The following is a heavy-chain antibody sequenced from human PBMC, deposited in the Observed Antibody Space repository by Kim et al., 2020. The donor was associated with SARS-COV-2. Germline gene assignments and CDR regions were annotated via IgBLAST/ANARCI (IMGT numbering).Heavy chain of an antibody. D-gene: IGHD3-10*01. CDR2: IYYSGST. V-gene: IGHV4-39*01. CDR3: ARPQPPMVRGVIIPYYYYGMDV. Sequence: SETLSLTCTVSGGSISSSSYYWGWIRQPPGKGLEWIGSIYYSGSTYYNPSLKSRVTISVDTSKNQFSLKLSSVTAADTAVYYCARPQPPMVRGVIIPYYYYGMDVWGQGTTVTVSS. J-gene: IGHJ6*02. CDR1: GGSISSSSYY.